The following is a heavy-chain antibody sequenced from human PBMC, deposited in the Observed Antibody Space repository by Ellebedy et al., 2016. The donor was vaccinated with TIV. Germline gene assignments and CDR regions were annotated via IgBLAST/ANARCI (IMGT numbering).Heavy chain of an antibody. Sequence: SVKVSCXASGGTFSDYAINWVRQAPGQGLEWMGGIIPIYGTASYAQKFQGRVTITADESTSAAYMELSSLTSEDTAVYYCASPLKLGIYPSDYWGQGTLVTVSS. J-gene: IGHJ4*02. V-gene: IGHV1-69*13. D-gene: IGHD7-27*01. CDR3: ASPLKLGIYPSDY. CDR1: GGTFSDYA. CDR2: IIPIYGTA.